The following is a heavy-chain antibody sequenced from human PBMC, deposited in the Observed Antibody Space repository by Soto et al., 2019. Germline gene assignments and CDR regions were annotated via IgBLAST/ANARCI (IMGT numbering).Heavy chain of an antibody. CDR2: ISGSGGST. V-gene: IGHV3-23*01. CDR1: GFTFSSYA. CDR3: AKVHSSGWYLNYFDY. D-gene: IGHD6-19*01. Sequence: GGSLRLSCAASGFTFSSYAMSWVRQAPGKGLEWVSAISGSGGSTYYADSVKGRFTISRDNSKNTLYLQMNSPRAEDTAVYYCAKVHSSGWYLNYFDYWGQGTLVTVSS. J-gene: IGHJ4*02.